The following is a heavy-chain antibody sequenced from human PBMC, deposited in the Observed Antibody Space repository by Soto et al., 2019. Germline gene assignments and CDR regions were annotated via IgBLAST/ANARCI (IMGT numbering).Heavy chain of an antibody. V-gene: IGHV3-7*03. CDR2: IKQDGSVK. Sequence: GGSLRLSCAPSGFTFSNYWMSWVRQAPGQGLEWVASIKQDGSVKHYVDSVKGRFTISRDNAEKSLHLQMNSLRAEDTAVYYCENIRGDYTVFDYWGQGARVTVSS. D-gene: IGHD4-17*01. CDR3: ENIRGDYTVFDY. CDR1: GFTFSNYW. J-gene: IGHJ4*02.